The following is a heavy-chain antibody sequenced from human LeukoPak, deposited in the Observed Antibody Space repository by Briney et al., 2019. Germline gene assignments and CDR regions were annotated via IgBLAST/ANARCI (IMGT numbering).Heavy chain of an antibody. D-gene: IGHD3-3*01. Sequence: SETLSLTCTVSGGSISSYYWSWIRQPPGKGLEWIGYIYYSGSTSYNPSLKSRVTISVDTSKNQFSLKLSSVTAADTAVYYCARLGDFWSGSYYFDYWGQGTLVTVSS. CDR1: GGSISSYY. V-gene: IGHV4-59*08. J-gene: IGHJ4*02. CDR2: IYYSGST. CDR3: ARLGDFWSGSYYFDY.